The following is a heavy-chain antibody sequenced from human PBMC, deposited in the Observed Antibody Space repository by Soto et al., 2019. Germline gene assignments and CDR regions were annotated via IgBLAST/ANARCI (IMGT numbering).Heavy chain of an antibody. V-gene: IGHV4-4*07. CDR2: IYTSGST. Sequence: PSETLSLTCTVSGGSISSYYCSWIRQPAGKGLEWIGRIYTSGSTNYNPSLKSRVTMSVDTSKNQFSLKLSSVTAADTAVYYCARVRIAARTGAYGMDVWGQGTTVTVSS. CDR3: ARVRIAARTGAYGMDV. CDR1: GGSISSYY. J-gene: IGHJ6*02. D-gene: IGHD6-6*01.